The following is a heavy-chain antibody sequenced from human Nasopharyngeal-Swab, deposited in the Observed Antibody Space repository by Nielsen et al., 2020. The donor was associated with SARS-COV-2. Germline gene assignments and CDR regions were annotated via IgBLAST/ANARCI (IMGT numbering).Heavy chain of an antibody. CDR1: RFTFSRWP. CDR3: ASLRADTPDFAY. J-gene: IGHJ4*02. Sequence: GGSLRLSCVASRFTFSRWPMHWVRQAPGKGLEWVTAISSDGSDKQYVDSVKGRFAISRDNSKNTLYLQVKSLRADDTGVYYCASLRADTPDFAYLGQGTLVTVSS. CDR2: ISSDGSDK. D-gene: IGHD2-15*01. V-gene: IGHV3-30*03.